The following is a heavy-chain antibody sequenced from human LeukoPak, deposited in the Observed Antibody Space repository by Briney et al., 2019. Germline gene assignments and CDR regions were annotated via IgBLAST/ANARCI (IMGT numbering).Heavy chain of an antibody. CDR3: ARVYSTIFGVVRNWFDP. V-gene: IGHV3-21*01. J-gene: IGHJ5*02. Sequence: PGGSLRLSCAASGFTFSSYSMNWVRQAPGKGLEWVSSISNSSSYIYYADSVKGRFTISRDNAKNSLYLQMNSLRAEDTAVYYCARVYSTIFGVVRNWFDPWGQGTLVTVSS. D-gene: IGHD3-3*01. CDR2: ISNSSSYI. CDR1: GFTFSSYS.